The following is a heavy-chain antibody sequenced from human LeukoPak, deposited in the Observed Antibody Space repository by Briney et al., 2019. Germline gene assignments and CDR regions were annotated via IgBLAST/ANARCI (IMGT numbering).Heavy chain of an antibody. CDR2: INNSGGT. V-gene: IGHV4-34*01. Sequence: SETLSLTCAVYGGSFSGYYWSWIRQPPGKGLEWIGEINNSGGTNYNPSPKSRVTISVDTSKNQFSLKLSSVTAADTAVYYCARGHPLYDYVWGSYRNYFDYWGQGTLVTVSS. CDR3: ARGHPLYDYVWGSYRNYFDY. CDR1: GGSFSGYY. J-gene: IGHJ4*02. D-gene: IGHD3-16*02.